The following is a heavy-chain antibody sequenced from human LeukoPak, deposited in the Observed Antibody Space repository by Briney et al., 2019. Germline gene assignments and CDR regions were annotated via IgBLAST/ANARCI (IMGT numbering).Heavy chain of an antibody. Sequence: PGGSLRLSCAASGFTFSSYGMSWVRQAPGKGLEWVSAISGSGGSTYYADSVKGRFTISRDNSKNTLYLQMNSLRAEDTAVYYCAKDNGVAGTWFDYWGQGTLVTVSS. CDR3: AKDNGVAGTWFDY. CDR1: GFTFSSYG. CDR2: ISGSGGST. J-gene: IGHJ4*02. D-gene: IGHD6-19*01. V-gene: IGHV3-23*01.